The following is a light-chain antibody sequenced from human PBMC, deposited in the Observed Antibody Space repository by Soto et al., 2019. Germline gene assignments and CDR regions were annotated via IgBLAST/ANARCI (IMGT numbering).Light chain of an antibody. CDR3: ATWDDSLNGYV. J-gene: IGLJ1*01. CDR1: SSNIGSST. CDR2: SNN. Sequence: QSALTQPPSVSGTPAQRVTISCSGSSSNIGSSTVNWYQQLPGTAPKLLIYSNNQRPSGVPDRFSGSKSGTSASLAISGLQSEDEADYYCATWDDSLNGYVFGTATKVTVL. V-gene: IGLV1-44*01.